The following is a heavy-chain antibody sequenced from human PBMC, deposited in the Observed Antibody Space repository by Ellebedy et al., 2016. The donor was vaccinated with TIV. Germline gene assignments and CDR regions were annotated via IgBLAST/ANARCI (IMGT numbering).Heavy chain of an antibody. CDR3: ARIWRGFGEPALAF. J-gene: IGHJ4*02. CDR1: GFTSINYG. V-gene: IGHV3-48*01. D-gene: IGHD3-10*01. Sequence: GESLKISCEGSGFTSINYGMNWVRQAPGKGLEWISYISGNGSIIYYADSVTGRFTISRDHAKNSLYLQLRSLRSDDTAVYYCARIWRGFGEPALAFWGQGTLVTVSS. CDR2: ISGNGSII.